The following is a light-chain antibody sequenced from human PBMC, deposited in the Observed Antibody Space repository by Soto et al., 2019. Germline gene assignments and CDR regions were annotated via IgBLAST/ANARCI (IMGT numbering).Light chain of an antibody. V-gene: IGLV2-11*01. J-gene: IGLJ1*01. CDR3: CSYAGSYSYV. CDR2: YVT. Sequence: QSVLTQARSVSGSPGQSGAISCTGTSGVVGGYNYVSWYPQHPGKAPKLILYYVTKRPSGFPDRFSGSSSGNTASLTISGLQAEDEADYFCCSYAGSYSYVFGTGTKVTVL. CDR1: SGVVGGYNY.